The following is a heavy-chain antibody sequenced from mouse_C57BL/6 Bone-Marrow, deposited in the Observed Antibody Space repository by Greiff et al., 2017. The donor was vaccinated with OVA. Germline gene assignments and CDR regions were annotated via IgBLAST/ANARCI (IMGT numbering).Heavy chain of an antibody. CDR2: IWSGGST. Sequence: VQLKESGPGLVQPSQSLSITCTVSGFSLTSYGVHWVRQSPGKGLEWLGVIWSGGSTDYNAAFISRLSISKDNSKSQVFFKMNSLQADDTAIYYCARLEFAYWGQGTLVTVSA. CDR1: GFSLTSYG. V-gene: IGHV2-2*01. J-gene: IGHJ3*01. CDR3: ARLEFAY.